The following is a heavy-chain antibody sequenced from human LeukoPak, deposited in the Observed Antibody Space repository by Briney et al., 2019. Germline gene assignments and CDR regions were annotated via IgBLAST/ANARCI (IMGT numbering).Heavy chain of an antibody. J-gene: IGHJ4*01. CDR3: ARGHLYFAPPMGFDS. D-gene: IGHD3-9*01. CDR2: IYYSGST. CDR1: GVSISSYY. V-gene: IGHV4-59*01. Sequence: PSETLSLTCTVSGVSISSYYWSWIRQPPGKGLEWIGDIYYSGSTNYKDSLQSRVTISVDTSNNQFYLNLSSVTADDTAVYYCARGHLYFAPPMGFDSWGPRTLVTASS.